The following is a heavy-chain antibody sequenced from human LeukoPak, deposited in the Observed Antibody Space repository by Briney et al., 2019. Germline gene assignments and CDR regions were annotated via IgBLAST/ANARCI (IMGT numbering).Heavy chain of an antibody. J-gene: IGHJ3*02. CDR1: GFTFTSSA. V-gene: IGHV1-58*02. Sequence: ASVKVSCKASGFTFTSSAMQWVRQARGQRLEWIGWIVVGSGNTNYAQKFQERVTITRDMSTSTAYMELSRLRSEDTAVYYCAADRHSGSYFAFDIWGQGTMVTVSS. D-gene: IGHD1-26*01. CDR3: AADRHSGSYFAFDI. CDR2: IVVGSGNT.